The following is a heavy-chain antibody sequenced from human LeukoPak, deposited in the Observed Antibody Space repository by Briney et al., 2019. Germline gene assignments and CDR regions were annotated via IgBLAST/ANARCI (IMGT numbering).Heavy chain of an antibody. V-gene: IGHV3-15*07. Sequence: PGGSLRLSCAASGFTFSNAWMNWVRQAPGKGLEWVGRIKSKTDGGTTDYAAPVKGRFTISRDDSKNTLYLQMNSLKTEDTAVYYCTTETYYDFWSGYYSGRDYYYGMDVWGQGTTVTVSS. CDR1: GFTFSNAW. CDR2: IKSKTDGGTT. D-gene: IGHD3-3*01. J-gene: IGHJ6*02. CDR3: TTETYYDFWSGYYSGRDYYYGMDV.